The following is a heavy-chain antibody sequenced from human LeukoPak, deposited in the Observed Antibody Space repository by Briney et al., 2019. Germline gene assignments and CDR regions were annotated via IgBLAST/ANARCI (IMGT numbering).Heavy chain of an antibody. Sequence: GGSLRLSCAASGFTLSSYWMHWVRQAPGKGLVWVSRIKSDGRANYADSVKGRFTISRDNAKNTVSLQMNSLRAEDTGVYYCARAPSEIGGYYPEYFRHWGQGTLVIVSS. V-gene: IGHV3-74*01. CDR1: GFTLSSYW. D-gene: IGHD3-22*01. CDR2: IKSDGRA. J-gene: IGHJ1*01. CDR3: ARAPSEIGGYYPEYFRH.